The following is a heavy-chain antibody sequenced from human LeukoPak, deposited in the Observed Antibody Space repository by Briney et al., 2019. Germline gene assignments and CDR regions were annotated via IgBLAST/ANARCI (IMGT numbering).Heavy chain of an antibody. CDR1: GDSISRSTYY. CDR2: VYYGRSP. Sequence: SETLSLTCTVSGDSISRSTYYWAWSRQPPGKGLEWIGSVYYGRSPYFNPSLESRATISVDTSKNHFSLKMSSVTAADTAVYYCARSSGTGTFSYWGQGTLVTVSS. J-gene: IGHJ4*02. V-gene: IGHV4-39*02. D-gene: IGHD6-25*01. CDR3: ARSSGTGTFSY.